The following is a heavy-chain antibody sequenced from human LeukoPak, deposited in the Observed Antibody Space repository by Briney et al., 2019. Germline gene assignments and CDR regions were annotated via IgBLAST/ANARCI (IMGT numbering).Heavy chain of an antibody. CDR3: ARDPTTGYNGGWYHFDY. J-gene: IGHJ4*02. CDR2: ISSSTNYI. V-gene: IGHV3-21*01. CDR1: GFTFSSYS. D-gene: IGHD6-19*01. Sequence: GGSLRLSCAASGFTFSSYSMNWVRQAPGKGLEWVSYISSSTNYIYYADSVKGRFTISRDNAKNSLYLQMDSLRAEDTAVYYCARDPTTGYNGGWYHFDYWGQGTLVTVSS.